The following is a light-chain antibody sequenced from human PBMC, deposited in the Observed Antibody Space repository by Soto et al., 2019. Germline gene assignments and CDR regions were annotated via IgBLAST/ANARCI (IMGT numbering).Light chain of an antibody. CDR1: QSISTH. V-gene: IGKV1-39*01. Sequence: DIQMTQSPSSLSASVGDRVTITCRASQSISTHLNWYQQKPGKAPKLLIYAASSLQSGVPSRFSGSGSGTDFSLTINSLQPEDSATYCCQQSYITPGTFGQGTKWIS. J-gene: IGKJ1*01. CDR3: QQSYITPGT. CDR2: AAS.